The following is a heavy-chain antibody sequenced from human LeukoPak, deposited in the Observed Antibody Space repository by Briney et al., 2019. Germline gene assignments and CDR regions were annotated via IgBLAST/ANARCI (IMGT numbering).Heavy chain of an antibody. D-gene: IGHD3-3*01. J-gene: IGHJ3*02. CDR3: ARDHHYAFGDAFDI. Sequence: SETLSLTCTVSGGSISSYYWSWIRQPPGKGLEWIGFIYDSGSTNYNPSLKSRVTISVDTSKNQFSLKLRSVTAADTAVYYCARDHHYAFGDAFDIWGQGTMVTVSS. CDR1: GGSISSYY. CDR2: IYDSGST. V-gene: IGHV4-59*01.